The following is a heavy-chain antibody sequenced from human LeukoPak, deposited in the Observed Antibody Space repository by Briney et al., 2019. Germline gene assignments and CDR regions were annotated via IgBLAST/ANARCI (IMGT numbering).Heavy chain of an antibody. CDR2: INHSGST. Sequence: PSETLSLTCAVYGGSFSGYYWSWIRQPPGKGLEWIGEINHSGSTNYNPSLKSRVTISVDTSKNQCSLKLSSVTAADTAVYYCARVGIYDFWSGHSLVDYWGQGTLVTVSS. V-gene: IGHV4-34*01. J-gene: IGHJ4*02. CDR1: GGSFSGYY. D-gene: IGHD3-3*01. CDR3: ARVGIYDFWSGHSLVDY.